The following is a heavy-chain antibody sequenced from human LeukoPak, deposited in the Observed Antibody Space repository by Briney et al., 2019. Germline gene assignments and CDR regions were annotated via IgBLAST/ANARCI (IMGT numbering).Heavy chain of an antibody. Sequence: SETLSLTCTVSGGSISSGYYWSWIRQPPGKGLEWIGEINHSGSTNYNPSLKSRVTISVDTSKNQFSLKLSSVTAADTAVYYCARGTRSGSYRHFDYWGQGTLVTVSS. D-gene: IGHD1-26*01. CDR1: GGSISSGYY. V-gene: IGHV4-34*01. CDR2: INHSGST. CDR3: ARGTRSGSYRHFDY. J-gene: IGHJ4*02.